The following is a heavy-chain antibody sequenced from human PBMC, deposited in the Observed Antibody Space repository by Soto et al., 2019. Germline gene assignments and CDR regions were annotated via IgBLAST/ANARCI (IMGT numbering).Heavy chain of an antibody. CDR2: ISSTGSYT. CDR1: GFTFRNYK. Sequence: GGSLRLSCEASGFTFRNYKMNWVRQAPGKGLEWVSYISSTGSYTKYADSVKGRFTISRDNAKNSLYLQMDSLRDEDTGIYYCARDPSIRSPPDYWGRGTQVTVSS. D-gene: IGHD3-3*02. J-gene: IGHJ4*02. V-gene: IGHV3-11*05. CDR3: ARDPSIRSPPDY.